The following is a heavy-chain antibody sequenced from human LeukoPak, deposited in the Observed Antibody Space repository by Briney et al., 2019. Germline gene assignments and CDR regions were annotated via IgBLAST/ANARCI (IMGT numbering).Heavy chain of an antibody. CDR2: IKQDGSEK. Sequence: GGSLRLSCAASGFTFSSYWMSWVRQAPGKGLEWVANIKQDGSEKYYVDSVKGRFTISRDNAKNSLYLQMNSLRAEDTAVYYCARDSTTMVRGVIITRYYFDYWGQGTLVTVSS. CDR1: GFTFSSYW. D-gene: IGHD3-10*01. J-gene: IGHJ4*02. CDR3: ARDSTTMVRGVIITRYYFDY. V-gene: IGHV3-7*01.